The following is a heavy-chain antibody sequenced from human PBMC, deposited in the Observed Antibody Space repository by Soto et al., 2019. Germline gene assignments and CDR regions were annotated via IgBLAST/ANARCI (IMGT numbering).Heavy chain of an antibody. J-gene: IGHJ3*02. CDR3: ATVYSSSWYGAFDI. CDR2: IDPEDGET. D-gene: IGHD6-13*01. Sequence: ASVKVSCKASGYTFINYYIHWVRQAPGKGLEWMAGIDPEDGETNYAQKFQGRVTMTEDTSTDTAYMELSSLRSEDTAVYYCATVYSSSWYGAFDIWGQGTMVTVSS. CDR1: GYTFINYY. V-gene: IGHV1-24*01.